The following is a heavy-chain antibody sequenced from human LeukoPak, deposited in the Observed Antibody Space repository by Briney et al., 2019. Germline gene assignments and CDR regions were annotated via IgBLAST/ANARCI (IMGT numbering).Heavy chain of an antibody. D-gene: IGHD1-26*01. Sequence: SEALSLTCTVSGGSISSGGYYWSCIRQPPGKGLEWIGYIYHSGSTYYNPSLKSRVTISVDRSKNQFSLKLSSVTAADTAVYYCARGETWPSYFDLWGRGTLVTVSS. CDR1: GGSISSGGYY. V-gene: IGHV4-30-2*01. CDR2: IYHSGST. J-gene: IGHJ2*01. CDR3: ARGETWPSYFDL.